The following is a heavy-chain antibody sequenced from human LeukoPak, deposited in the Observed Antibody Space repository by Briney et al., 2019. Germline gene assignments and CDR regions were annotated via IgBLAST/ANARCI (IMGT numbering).Heavy chain of an antibody. CDR3: ARVKGEYQLLKSYYYYYYMDV. V-gene: IGHV3-9*01. D-gene: IGHD2-2*01. CDR2: ISWTSGYI. J-gene: IGHJ6*03. CDR1: GFTFDDYG. Sequence: GGSLRLSCAASGFTFDDYGMYWVRQAPGKGLEWVSGISWTSGYIDYADSVKGRFTISRDNAKNSLYLQMNSLRAEDTAVYYCARVKGEYQLLKSYYYYYYMDVWGKGTTVTVSS.